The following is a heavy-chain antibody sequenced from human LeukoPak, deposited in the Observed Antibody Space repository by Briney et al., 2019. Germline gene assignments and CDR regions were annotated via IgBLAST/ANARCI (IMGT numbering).Heavy chain of an antibody. D-gene: IGHD4-17*01. CDR1: GFTFSRYG. J-gene: IGHJ4*02. CDR2: IWYYGTKK. Sequence: GGSLRLSCTASGFTFSRYGMHWVRQSPGRGLEWVALIWYYGTKKYYVYTVRGRLTVSRDNSKNILYVEMNSLRAEDTAVYYCARDFGDYGVLDNWGQGTLVTVSS. V-gene: IGHV3-33*01. CDR3: ARDFGDYGVLDN.